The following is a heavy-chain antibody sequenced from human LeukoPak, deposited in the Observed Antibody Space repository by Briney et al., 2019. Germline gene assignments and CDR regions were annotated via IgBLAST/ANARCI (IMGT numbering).Heavy chain of an antibody. V-gene: IGHV1-2*02. Sequence: ASVKVSCKASGYTFTDYYMHWVRQAPGQGFEWMGWINPNDGDTNYAQKFQGRVTMTRDTSISTAHMEVSRLRSDDTAVYYCARATFLYCSSSTCLFDYWGQGTLVTVSS. CDR2: INPNDGDT. CDR3: ARATFLYCSSSTCLFDY. J-gene: IGHJ4*02. D-gene: IGHD2-2*01. CDR1: GYTFTDYY.